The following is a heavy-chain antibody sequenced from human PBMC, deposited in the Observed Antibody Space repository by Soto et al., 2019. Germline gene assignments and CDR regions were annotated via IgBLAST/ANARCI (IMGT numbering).Heavy chain of an antibody. CDR3: AKDPLRFLEWLRYSEDYYYYYMDV. V-gene: IGHV3-23*01. J-gene: IGHJ6*03. Sequence: GGSLRLSCAASGFTFSSYAMSWVRQAPGKGLEWVSAISGSGGSTYYADSVKGRFTISRDNSKNTLYLQMNSLRAEDTAVYYCAKDPLRFLEWLRYSEDYYYYYMDVWGKGTTVTVSS. CDR1: GFTFSSYA. CDR2: ISGSGGST. D-gene: IGHD3-3*01.